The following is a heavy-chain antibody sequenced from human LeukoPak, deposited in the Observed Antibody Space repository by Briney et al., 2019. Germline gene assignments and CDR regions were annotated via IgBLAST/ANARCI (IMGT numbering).Heavy chain of an antibody. D-gene: IGHD2-2*02. V-gene: IGHV3-11*01. CDR2: ISSSGSTI. CDR1: GFTFSDYY. Sequence: PGGSLRLSCAPSGFTFSDYYMSWIRQATGKRLEWVSYISSSGSTIYYADSVKGRFTISRDNAKNALYLQMNSLRAEDTAVYYCARDSPIPDDYWGQGTLVTVSS. J-gene: IGHJ4*02. CDR3: ARDSPIPDDY.